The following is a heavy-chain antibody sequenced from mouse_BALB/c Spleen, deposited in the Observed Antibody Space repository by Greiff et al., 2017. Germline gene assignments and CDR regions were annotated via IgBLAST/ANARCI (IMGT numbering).Heavy chain of an antibody. CDR2: IDPANGNT. Sequence: VHVKQSGAELVKPGASVKLSCTASGFNIKDTYMHWVKQRPEQGLEWIGRIDPANGNTKYDPKFQGKATITADTSSNTAYLQLSSLTSEDTAVYYCARQLGLLYAIHYWGKGPTDRVST. D-gene: IGHD3-1*01. V-gene: IGHV14-3*02. CDR1: GFNIKDTY. CDR3: ARQLGLLYAIHY. J-gene: IGHJ4*01.